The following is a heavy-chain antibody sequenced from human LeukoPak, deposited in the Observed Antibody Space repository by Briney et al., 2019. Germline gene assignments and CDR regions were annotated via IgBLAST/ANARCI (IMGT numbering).Heavy chain of an antibody. CDR3: ARGVYIAAAQYGY. Sequence: PSETLSLTCTVSGGSISSYYWSWIRRPPGKGLEWIGYIYYSGTTNYNPSLKSRVTIPVDTSKNQFSLKLSSVTAADTAVYYCARGVYIAAAQYGYWGQGTLVTVSS. J-gene: IGHJ4*02. CDR2: IYYSGTT. D-gene: IGHD6-13*01. CDR1: GGSISSYY. V-gene: IGHV4-59*01.